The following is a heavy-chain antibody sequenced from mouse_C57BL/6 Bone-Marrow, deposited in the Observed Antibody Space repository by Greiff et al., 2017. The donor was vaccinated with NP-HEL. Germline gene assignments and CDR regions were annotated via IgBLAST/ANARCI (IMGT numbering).Heavy chain of an antibody. V-gene: IGHV1-64*01. D-gene: IGHD1-1*01. J-gene: IGHJ2*01. CDR2: IHPNSGST. CDR3: ARPYYGNWYFDY. CDR1: GYTFTSYW. Sequence: VQLQQSGAELVKPGASVKLSCKASGYTFTSYWMHWVKQRPGQGLEWIGMIHPNSGSTNYNEKFKSKATLTVDKSSSTAYMQLSSLTSEDSAVYYCARPYYGNWYFDYWGQGTTLTVSS.